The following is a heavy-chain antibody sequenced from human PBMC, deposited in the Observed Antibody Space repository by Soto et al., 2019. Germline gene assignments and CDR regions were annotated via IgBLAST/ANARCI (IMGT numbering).Heavy chain of an antibody. J-gene: IGHJ5*02. Sequence: VGSLRLSCAASGFTFSSYGMHWVRQAPGKGLEWVAVISYDGSNKYYADSVKGRFTISRDNSKNTLYLQMNSLRAEDTAVYYCAKDQANLRWFDPWGQGTLVTVSA. CDR3: AKDQANLRWFDP. CDR1: GFTFSSYG. V-gene: IGHV3-30*18. CDR2: ISYDGSNK.